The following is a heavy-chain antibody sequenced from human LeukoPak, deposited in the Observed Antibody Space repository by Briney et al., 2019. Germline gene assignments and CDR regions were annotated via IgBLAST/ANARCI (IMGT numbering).Heavy chain of an antibody. CDR1: GGSISSSSYY. D-gene: IGHD3-3*01. Sequence: PSETLSLTCTVSGGSISSSSYYWGWIRQPPGKGLEWIGSIYHSGNTYYNPSLKSRVTISVDTSKNQFSLKLSSVTAADTAVYYCARNVRDYYFWSAYYYWGQGTLVTVSS. CDR2: IYHSGNT. CDR3: ARNVRDYYFWSAYYY. V-gene: IGHV4-39*07. J-gene: IGHJ4*02.